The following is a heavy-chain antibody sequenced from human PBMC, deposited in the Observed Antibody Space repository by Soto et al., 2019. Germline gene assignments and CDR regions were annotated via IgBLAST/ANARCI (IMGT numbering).Heavy chain of an antibody. J-gene: IGHJ4*02. CDR1: GYTFTSYA. CDR2: INAGNGNT. D-gene: IGHD3-16*02. V-gene: IGHV1-3*01. CDR3: ARLQYDYVWGSYRHFDY. Sequence: GASVKVSCKASGYTFTSYAMHWVRQAPGQRLEWMGWINAGNGNTKYSQKFQGRVTITRDTSASTAYMELSSLRSEDTAVYYCARLQYDYVWGSYRHFDYWGQGTXVTVSS.